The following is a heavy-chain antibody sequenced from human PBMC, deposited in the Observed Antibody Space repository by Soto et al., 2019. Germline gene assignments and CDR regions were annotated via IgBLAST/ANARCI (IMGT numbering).Heavy chain of an antibody. D-gene: IGHD3-10*01. V-gene: IGHV3-23*01. CDR1: RLTFNNQA. CDR3: AKGSVLPWFGEFIGKYNWFDP. J-gene: IGHJ5*02. Sequence: GGSLRLSCTSSRLTFNNQAMNWVRQAPGKGLEWVSSISGSGDRTYYADSVKGRFTISRDNSKNTLYLHMNSLRVDDTAVYYCAKGSVLPWFGEFIGKYNWFDPWGQGTLVTVSS. CDR2: ISGSGDRT.